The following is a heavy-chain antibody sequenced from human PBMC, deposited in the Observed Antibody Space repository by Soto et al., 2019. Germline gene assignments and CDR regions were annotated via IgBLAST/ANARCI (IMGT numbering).Heavy chain of an antibody. CDR3: AKDVMGLMVYATAFEY. CDR2: ISGSGGST. Sequence: SRVLQTTRKGLEWVSSISGSGGSTYYADSVKGRFTIYRDNSKNTMYLQMNSLRAEDTAVYYCAKDVMGLMVYATAFEYWGKGTLVTVSS. V-gene: IGHV3-23*01. D-gene: IGHD2-8*01. J-gene: IGHJ4*02.